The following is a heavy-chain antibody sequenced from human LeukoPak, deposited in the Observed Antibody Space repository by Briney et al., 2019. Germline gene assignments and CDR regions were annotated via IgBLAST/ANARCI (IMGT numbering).Heavy chain of an antibody. CDR1: GFTFSSYG. Sequence: GGSLRLSCAASGFTFSSYGMHWVRQAPGKGLEWVAVISYDGSNKYYADSVKGRFTISRDNSKNTLYLQMNSLRAEDTAVYYCAKLRGWFGEREDAFDIWGQGTMVTVSS. CDR3: AKLRGWFGEREDAFDI. D-gene: IGHD3-10*01. CDR2: ISYDGSNK. J-gene: IGHJ3*02. V-gene: IGHV3-30*18.